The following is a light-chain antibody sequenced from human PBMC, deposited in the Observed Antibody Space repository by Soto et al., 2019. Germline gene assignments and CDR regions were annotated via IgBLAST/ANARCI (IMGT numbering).Light chain of an antibody. CDR1: SSDVGGYNY. CDR3: SSYAGSKSLL. CDR2: EVS. V-gene: IGLV2-8*01. J-gene: IGLJ2*01. Sequence: QSVLTQPPSASGSPGPSVTISCTGTSSDVGGYNYVSWYQQHPDKAPKLMIYEVSKRPSGVPDRFSGSKSGNTGSLTVSGLQAEDEADYYCSSYAGSKSLLFGGGTKLTV.